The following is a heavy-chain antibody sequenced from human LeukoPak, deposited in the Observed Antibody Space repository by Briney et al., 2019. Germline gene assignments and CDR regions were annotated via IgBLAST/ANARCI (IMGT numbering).Heavy chain of an antibody. CDR2: IYYSGST. CDR1: GGSISSYY. V-gene: IGHV4-59*01. CDR3: ARDRRRYYYCSGSFFDY. D-gene: IGHD3-10*01. J-gene: IGHJ4*02. Sequence: PSETLSLTCTVSGGSISSYYWSWIRQPPGKGLEWIGYIYYSGSTNYNPSLKSRVTISVDTSKNQFSLKLSSVTAADTAVYYCARDRRRYYYCSGSFFDYWGQGTLVTVSS.